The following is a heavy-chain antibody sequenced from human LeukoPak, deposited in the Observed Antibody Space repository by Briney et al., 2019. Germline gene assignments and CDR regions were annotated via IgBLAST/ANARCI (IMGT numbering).Heavy chain of an antibody. CDR2: IHYSGNT. Sequence: SQTLSLTCAVSGGSSRSGDYFWSWIRQPPGKGLEWIGHIHYSGNTYYNPSLKSRVSISVDTSKNQFSLKLSSVTAADTAVYYRARENNDYGGKKASDYWGQGTLVTVSS. CDR3: ARENNDYGGKKASDY. J-gene: IGHJ4*02. V-gene: IGHV4-30-4*01. D-gene: IGHD4-23*01. CDR1: GGSSRSGDYF.